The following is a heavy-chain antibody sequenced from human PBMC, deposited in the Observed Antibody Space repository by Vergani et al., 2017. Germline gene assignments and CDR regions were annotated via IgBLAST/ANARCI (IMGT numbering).Heavy chain of an antibody. CDR3: ARGVGSGIAAAGTDFFDY. D-gene: IGHD6-13*01. CDR2: IYYSGST. Sequence: QVQLQESGPGLVKPSETLSLTCTVSGGSISSYYWSWIRQPPGKGLEWIGYIYYSGSTNYNPSLKSRGTISVDTSKNQFSLKLSSVTAADTAVYYCARGVGSGIAAAGTDFFDYWGQGTLVTVSS. CDR1: GGSISSYY. J-gene: IGHJ4*02. V-gene: IGHV4-59*01.